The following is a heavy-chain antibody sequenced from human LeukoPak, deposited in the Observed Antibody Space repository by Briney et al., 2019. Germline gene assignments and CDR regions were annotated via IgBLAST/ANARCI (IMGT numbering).Heavy chain of an antibody. D-gene: IGHD5-24*01. CDR2: IYPGDSDT. V-gene: IGHV5-51*01. Sequence: GESLKISCKGSGYSFTSYWIGWVRQMPGKGLEWMGIIYPGDSDTRYSPSFQGQVTISADKSISTACLQWSSLKASDIAMYYCARQGEMATTHFDYWGQGTLVTVSS. CDR1: GYSFTSYW. J-gene: IGHJ4*02. CDR3: ARQGEMATTHFDY.